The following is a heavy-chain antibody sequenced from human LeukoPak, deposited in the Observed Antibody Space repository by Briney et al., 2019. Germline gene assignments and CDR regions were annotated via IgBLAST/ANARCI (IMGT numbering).Heavy chain of an antibody. J-gene: IGHJ4*02. CDR2: IYYSGST. CDR1: GGSISIYY. Sequence: PSETLSLTCTVSGGSISIYYWSWIRQPPGKGLECIGYIYYSGSTNYNPSLKSRVIIPVDTSKNQFSLKLSSVTAADTAVYYCARGIYSGSYRRGYFDYWGQGTLVTVSS. D-gene: IGHD1-26*01. CDR3: ARGIYSGSYRRGYFDY. V-gene: IGHV4-59*01.